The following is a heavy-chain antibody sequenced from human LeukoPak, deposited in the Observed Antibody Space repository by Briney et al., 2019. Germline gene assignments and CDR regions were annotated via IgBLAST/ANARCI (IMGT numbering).Heavy chain of an antibody. CDR3: AKVGTQVYFDY. Sequence: GGSLRLSCAASGFTFSSYGMHWVRQAPGKGLEWVAVISYDGSNKYYADSVKGRFTISRDNSKNTLYLQMNSLRAEDTAVYYCAKVGTQVYFDYRGQGTLVTVSS. D-gene: IGHD1-1*01. J-gene: IGHJ4*02. CDR2: ISYDGSNK. CDR1: GFTFSSYG. V-gene: IGHV3-30*18.